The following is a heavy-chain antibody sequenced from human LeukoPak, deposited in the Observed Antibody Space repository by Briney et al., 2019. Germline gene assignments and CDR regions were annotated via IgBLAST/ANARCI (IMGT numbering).Heavy chain of an antibody. CDR1: GFTFMDYA. J-gene: IGHJ4*02. CDR2: ISAGGGST. V-gene: IGHV3-23*01. CDR3: ATTRVTATVTSDY. Sequence: GGSLRLSCAASGFTFMDYAMSWFRQAPGKGLEWVSDISAGGGSTYYAHSVKGRLIISRDNSKNTLYLQMNSLRAEDTAVYYCATTRVTATVTSDYWGQGTLVTVSS. D-gene: IGHD4-17*01.